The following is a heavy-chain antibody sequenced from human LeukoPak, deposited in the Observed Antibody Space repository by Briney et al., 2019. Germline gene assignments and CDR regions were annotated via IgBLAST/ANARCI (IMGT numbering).Heavy chain of an antibody. D-gene: IGHD3/OR15-3a*01. J-gene: IGHJ3*02. Sequence: GGSLRLSCAASGFTFSSYWMSWVRQAPGKGLEWVSSISSSSSYIYYADSVKGRFTISRDNAKNSLYLQMNSLRAEDTAVYYCARAGTSPDAFDIWGQGTMVTVSS. V-gene: IGHV3-21*01. CDR3: ARAGTSPDAFDI. CDR1: GFTFSSYW. CDR2: ISSSSSYI.